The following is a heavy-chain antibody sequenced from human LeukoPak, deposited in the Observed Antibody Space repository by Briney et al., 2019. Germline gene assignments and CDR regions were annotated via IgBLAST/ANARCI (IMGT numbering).Heavy chain of an antibody. CDR3: AGGISMVRGADY. CDR1: GFTFSSYS. J-gene: IGHJ4*02. Sequence: GSLRLSCAASGFTFSSYSMNWVRQAPGKGLEWVANIKQDGSEKNYVDSVKGRFTISRDNAKNSLYLQMNTLSADDTAVYFCAGGISMVRGADYWGQGTLVTVSS. D-gene: IGHD3-10*01. CDR2: IKQDGSEK. V-gene: IGHV3-7*04.